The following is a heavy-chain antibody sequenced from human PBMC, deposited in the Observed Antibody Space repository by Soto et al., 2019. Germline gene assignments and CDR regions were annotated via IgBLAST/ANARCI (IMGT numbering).Heavy chain of an antibody. D-gene: IGHD3-3*01. CDR2: IDPSDSYT. CDR1: GYSFTSYW. Sequence: EVQLVQSGAEVKKPGESLRISCKGSGYSFTSYWISWVRQMPGKGLEWMGRIDPSDSYTNYSPSFQGHVTISADNSIRTAYLQWSSLKGSDTAMYYCARHEGYYDFCSGYYHYAFDIWGQGTMVTVSS. V-gene: IGHV5-10-1*03. CDR3: ARHEGYYDFCSGYYHYAFDI. J-gene: IGHJ3*02.